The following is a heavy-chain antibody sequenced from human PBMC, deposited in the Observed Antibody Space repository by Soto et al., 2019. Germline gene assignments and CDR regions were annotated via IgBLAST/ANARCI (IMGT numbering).Heavy chain of an antibody. CDR3: ARPGGYDYAFDI. CDR1: GGSISSSSYY. J-gene: IGHJ3*02. D-gene: IGHD5-12*01. V-gene: IGHV4-39*01. Sequence: QLQLQESGPGLVKPSETLSLTCTVSGGSISSSSYYWGWIRQPPGKGLEWIGSIYYSGSTHYNPPLKSRVTIPVDTSKNQFSLKVTSVTAADTAVYFCARPGGYDYAFDIWGQGTMVTVSS. CDR2: IYYSGST.